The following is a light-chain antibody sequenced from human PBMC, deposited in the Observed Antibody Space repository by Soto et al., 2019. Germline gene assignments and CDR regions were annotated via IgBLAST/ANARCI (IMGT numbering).Light chain of an antibody. V-gene: IGKV3-20*01. CDR2: GAS. CDR1: QSVHNY. Sequence: EVVLTQSPATLSLSPGDRAALSCKASQSVHNYLAWYQQKPGQAPRLLIYGASRRATGIPDRFRGSGSGTEFTLTISGLEPEDFAVYFCQHYGSSPPVTFGQGTRLEIK. CDR3: QHYGSSPPVT. J-gene: IGKJ5*01.